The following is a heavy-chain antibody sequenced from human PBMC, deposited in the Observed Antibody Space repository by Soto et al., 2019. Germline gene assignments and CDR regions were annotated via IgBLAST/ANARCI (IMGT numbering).Heavy chain of an antibody. D-gene: IGHD7-27*01. CDR2: VYNSGRI. CDR1: GGSLIGYY. J-gene: IGHJ6*02. CDR3: ARDRLGASIYGMDV. V-gene: IGHV4-4*07. Sequence: SETLSLTCSVSGGSLIGYYWSWIRQPAGKGLEWIGRVYNSGRINYNPSLKNRVTMSVDMSKNQFSLKMTSVTAADTAVYYCARDRLGASIYGMDVWGRGTTVTVSS.